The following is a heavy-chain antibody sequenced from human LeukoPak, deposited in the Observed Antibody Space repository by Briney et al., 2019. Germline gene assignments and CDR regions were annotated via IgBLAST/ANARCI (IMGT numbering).Heavy chain of an antibody. CDR2: ISAYNGNT. D-gene: IGHD3-22*01. V-gene: IGHV1-18*01. J-gene: IGHJ4*02. Sequence: GASVKVSCKASGYTFTSYDINWVRQAPGQGLGWMGWISAYNGNTNYAQKLQGRVTMTTDTSTSTAYMELRSLRSDDTAVYYCAREPGGVDYYDSSVNFDYWGQGTLVTVSS. CDR3: AREPGGVDYYDSSVNFDY. CDR1: GYTFTSYD.